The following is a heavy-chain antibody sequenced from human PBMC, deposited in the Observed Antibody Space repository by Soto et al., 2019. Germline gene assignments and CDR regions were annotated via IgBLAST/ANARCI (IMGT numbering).Heavy chain of an antibody. CDR3: ARDQSLYYYYGMDV. V-gene: IGHV3-30-3*01. CDR1: GFTVSSYA. J-gene: IGHJ6*02. CDR2: ISYDGSNR. Sequence: PGGSLRLSCAASGFTVSSYAMHWVRQAPGKGLEWVALISYDGSNRYYADSEKGRFTISRDNSKNTLYLQMNSLRAEDTAVYYCARDQSLYYYYGMDVWGQGITVTVSS.